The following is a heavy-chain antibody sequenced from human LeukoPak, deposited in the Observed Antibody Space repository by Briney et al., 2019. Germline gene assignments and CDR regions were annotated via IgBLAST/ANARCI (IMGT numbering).Heavy chain of an antibody. CDR2: INHSGST. Sequence: SETLSLTCAVYGGSFSGYYWSWIRQPPGKGREWIGEINHSGSTNYNPSLKIRVTISVDTSKNQFSLKLSSVTAADTAVYYCASGDTNWFAPWGQGTLVTVSS. V-gene: IGHV4-34*01. J-gene: IGHJ5*02. CDR3: ASGDTNWFAP. D-gene: IGHD5-18*01. CDR1: GGSFSGYY.